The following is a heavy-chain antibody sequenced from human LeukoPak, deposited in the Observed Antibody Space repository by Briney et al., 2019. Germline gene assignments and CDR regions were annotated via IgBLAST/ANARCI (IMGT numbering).Heavy chain of an antibody. CDR3: ARVEAAGTGVFDY. CDR2: ISSSSSYI. J-gene: IGHJ4*02. V-gene: IGHV3-21*01. CDR1: GFTFSSYA. D-gene: IGHD6-13*01. Sequence: GGSLRLSCAASGFTFSSYAMSWVRQAPGRGLEWVSSISSSSSYIYYADSVKGRFTISRDNAKNSLYLLMNSLRAEDTAVYYCARVEAAGTGVFDYWGQGTLVTVSS.